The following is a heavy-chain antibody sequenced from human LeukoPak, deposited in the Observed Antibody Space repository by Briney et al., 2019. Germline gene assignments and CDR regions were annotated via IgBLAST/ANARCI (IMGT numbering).Heavy chain of an antibody. Sequence: SEPLSLPCAVSGGSISSEDHFWGGSRQPPGKGLGWIGTISYRGTTYYNPSLKIRVTISQHMSKNHLSLRLTSVIVADMAVYYCAKILGDDLFDAFDIWGQGRLVSVSS. V-gene: IGHV4-39*02. J-gene: IGHJ3*02. CDR2: ISYRGTT. D-gene: IGHD3-3*01. CDR3: AKILGDDLFDAFDI. CDR1: GGSISSEDHF.